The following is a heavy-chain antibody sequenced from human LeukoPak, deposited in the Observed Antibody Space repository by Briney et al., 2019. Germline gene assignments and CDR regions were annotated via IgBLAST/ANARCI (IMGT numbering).Heavy chain of an antibody. CDR3: ARARSPLAAAGTLGIDY. V-gene: IGHV4-4*07. J-gene: IGHJ4*02. D-gene: IGHD6-13*01. CDR1: GGSISGYY. Sequence: SETLSLTCSVSGGSISGYYWSWIRQPAGKGLEWIGRIYTSGSTNYNPSLKSRVTMSVDTSKNQFSLKLSYVTAADTAVYYCARARSPLAAAGTLGIDYWGQGTLVTVSS. CDR2: IYTSGST.